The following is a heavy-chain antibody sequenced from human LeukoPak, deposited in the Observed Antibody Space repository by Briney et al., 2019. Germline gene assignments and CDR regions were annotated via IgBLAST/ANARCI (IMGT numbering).Heavy chain of an antibody. V-gene: IGHV4-31*03. D-gene: IGHD3-10*01. J-gene: IGHJ4*02. Sequence: SETLSLTCTVSGGSISSGGHYWSWIRQHPGKGLEWIGHIYNSGGTYYNPSLKSRVTISVDTSKNQFSLKLSSVTAADTAVYYCATDLVRGVMGYWGQGTLVTVPS. CDR3: ATDLVRGVMGY. CDR1: GGSISSGGHY. CDR2: IYNSGGT.